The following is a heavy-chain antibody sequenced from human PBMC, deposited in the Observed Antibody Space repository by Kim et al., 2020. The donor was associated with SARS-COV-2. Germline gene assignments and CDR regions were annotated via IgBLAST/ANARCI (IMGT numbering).Heavy chain of an antibody. V-gene: IGHV3-33*01. CDR3: ARTPPHVYGDARNPFDY. CDR2: IWYDGSNK. CDR1: GFTFSSYG. J-gene: IGHJ4*02. Sequence: GGSLRLSCAASGFTFSSYGMHWVRQAPGKGLEWVAVIWYDGSNKYYADSVKGRFTISRDNSKNTLYLQMNSLRAEDTAVYYCARTPPHVYGDARNPFDYWGQGTLVTVSS. D-gene: IGHD4-17*01.